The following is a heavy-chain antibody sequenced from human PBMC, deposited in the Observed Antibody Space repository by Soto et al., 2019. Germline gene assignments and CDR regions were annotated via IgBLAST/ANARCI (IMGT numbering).Heavy chain of an antibody. J-gene: IGHJ6*03. CDR1: GFTFDDYA. CDR3: VKDMRPGEVSRSDYMDV. CDR2: ISWNSGNI. D-gene: IGHD3-16*01. Sequence: EVQLVESGGDLVQPGRSLRLSCAASGFTFDDYAMHWVRQAPGKGLEWVSGISWNSGNIGYADSVKGRFTISRDNANNSLYLQMSSLGAEDKALYYCVKDMRPGEVSRSDYMDVWGKGTTVTVSS. V-gene: IGHV3-9*01.